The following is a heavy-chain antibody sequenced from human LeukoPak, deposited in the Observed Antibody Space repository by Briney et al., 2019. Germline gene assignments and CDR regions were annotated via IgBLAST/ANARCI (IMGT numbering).Heavy chain of an antibody. CDR1: GFIFSTYG. D-gene: IGHD3-3*01. V-gene: IGHV3-7*01. J-gene: IGHJ4*02. CDR2: IKQDGSEK. CDR3: ARSPHVLRFLEWLLGEFDY. Sequence: KPGGSLRLSCAASGFIFSTYGMYWVRQAPGKGLEWVANIKQDGSEKYYVDSVKGRFTISRDNAKNSLYLQMNSLRAEDTAVYYCARSPHVLRFLEWLLGEFDYWGQGTLVTVSS.